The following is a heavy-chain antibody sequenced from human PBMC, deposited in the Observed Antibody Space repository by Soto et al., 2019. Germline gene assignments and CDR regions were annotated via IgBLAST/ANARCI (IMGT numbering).Heavy chain of an antibody. CDR2: ISGSGGST. V-gene: IGHV3-23*01. CDR1: GFSFSSYS. CDR3: ANSIAAAGTRWFDP. Sequence: GRSLRRSCAASGFSFSSYSMRWVRDAPGKGLEWVSAISGSGGSTYYADSVKGRFTISRDNSKNTLYLQMNSLRAEATAVYYCANSIAAAGTRWFDPWGQGTLVPVSS. J-gene: IGHJ5*02. D-gene: IGHD6-13*01.